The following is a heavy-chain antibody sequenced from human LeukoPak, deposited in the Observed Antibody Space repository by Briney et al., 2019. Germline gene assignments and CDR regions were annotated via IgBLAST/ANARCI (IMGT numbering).Heavy chain of an antibody. CDR1: GYTFTSYY. D-gene: IGHD3-10*01. CDR2: INPSGGST. V-gene: IGHV1-46*01. Sequence: ASVKVSCKASGYTFTSYYMHWVRQAPGQGLEWMGIINPSGGSTSYAQKFQGRVTMTRDTSTSTVYMELSSLRSEDTAVYYCAKIAGSLWFGEDPSWHYFDYWGQGTLVTVSS. CDR3: AKIAGSLWFGEDPSWHYFDY. J-gene: IGHJ4*02.